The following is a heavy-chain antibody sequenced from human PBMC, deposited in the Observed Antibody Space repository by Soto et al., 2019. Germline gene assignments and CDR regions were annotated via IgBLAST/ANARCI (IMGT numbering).Heavy chain of an antibody. Sequence: PGGSLRLSCAASGFPFSRYDMHWVRQAPGKGLEWVAVIWFDGSNEYYADSVQGRFTISRDNSKNTLYLQMDSLRAEDTAVYYCAKVLYASESFDSEEAPYGMDVWGQGTTVTVSS. CDR2: IWFDGSNE. V-gene: IGHV3-33*06. J-gene: IGHJ6*02. D-gene: IGHD3-10*01. CDR3: AKVLYASESFDSEEAPYGMDV. CDR1: GFPFSRYD.